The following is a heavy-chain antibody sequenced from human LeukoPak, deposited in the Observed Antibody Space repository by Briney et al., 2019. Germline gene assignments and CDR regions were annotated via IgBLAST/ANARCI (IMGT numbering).Heavy chain of an antibody. V-gene: IGHV3-48*01. Sequence: GGSLRLSCAASGFTFNSYSMNWVRQAPGKGLEWVSYISSISSAINYADSMRGRFTISRDNSKNTLYLQMNSLRAEDTAVYYCVRWYGGSGLENYYYYMDVWGKGTTVTISS. J-gene: IGHJ6*03. CDR1: GFTFNSYS. CDR2: ISSISSAI. CDR3: VRWYGGSGLENYYYYMDV. D-gene: IGHD3-10*01.